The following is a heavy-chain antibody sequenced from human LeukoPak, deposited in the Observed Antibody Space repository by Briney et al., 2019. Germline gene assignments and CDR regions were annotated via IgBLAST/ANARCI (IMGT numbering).Heavy chain of an antibody. CDR2: IYASGTT. V-gene: IGHV4-4*07. J-gene: IGHJ6*02. Sequence: SETLSLTCTVSGGSTHNYYWSWIRQSAGKGLEWIGRIYASGTTKYNPSLKSRVDMSVDTSKSQFSLKLNSVTAADTAVYLCAREMKGNNDFLTGHYHSYHHGMDVWGQGTTVIVSS. CDR1: GGSTHNYY. CDR3: AREMKGNNDFLTGHYHSYHHGMDV. D-gene: IGHD3-9*01.